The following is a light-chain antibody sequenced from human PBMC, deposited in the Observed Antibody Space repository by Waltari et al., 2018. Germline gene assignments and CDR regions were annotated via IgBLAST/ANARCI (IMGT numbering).Light chain of an antibody. J-gene: IGLJ3*02. CDR2: VNSDGSH. Sequence: QLVVTQSPSASASLGASVKLTCTLSSGHSSNIIAWLHQQPEKGPRYLMKVNSDGSHSRGDGIPDRFSGSSSGAERYLTISSRQAEDEADYYCQTGGHGTWVFGGGTKLTVL. V-gene: IGLV4-69*01. CDR3: QTGGHGTWV. CDR1: SGHSSNI.